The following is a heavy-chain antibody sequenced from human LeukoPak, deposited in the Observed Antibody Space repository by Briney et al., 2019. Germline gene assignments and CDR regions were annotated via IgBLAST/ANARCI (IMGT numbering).Heavy chain of an antibody. V-gene: IGHV1-2*02. J-gene: IGHJ1*01. CDR2: INPNSGGT. D-gene: IGHD6-19*01. CDR3: ARRGAVPIEYLEY. Sequence: ASVKVSCKASGYTFTGYYMHWVRQAPGQGLEWMGWINPNSGGTNYAQKFQGRVTMTRDTSITTAYMELSRLRSDDTAEYYCARRGAVPIEYLEYWGQGTLVTVSS. CDR1: GYTFTGYY.